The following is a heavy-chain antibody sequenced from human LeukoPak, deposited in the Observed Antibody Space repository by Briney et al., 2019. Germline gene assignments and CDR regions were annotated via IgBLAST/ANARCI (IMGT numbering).Heavy chain of an antibody. CDR3: AEVRNDDWGAFDI. CDR1: GFTFSTYS. D-gene: IGHD1-1*01. J-gene: IGHJ3*02. V-gene: IGHV3-48*02. Sequence: GGSLRLSCAASGFTFSTYSMNWVRQAPGKGLESVSYISGNSRTIYNADSVRGRFTSSRDNAKNSLYLQMSSLRDEDTAVYYCAEVRNDDWGAFDIWGQGTMVTVSS. CDR2: ISGNSRTI.